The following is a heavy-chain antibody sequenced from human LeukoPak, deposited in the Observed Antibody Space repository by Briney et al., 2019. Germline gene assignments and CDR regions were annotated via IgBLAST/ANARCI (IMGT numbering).Heavy chain of an antibody. CDR2: IKQDGSEK. D-gene: IGHD1-20*01. Sequence: GGSLRLSCAASGFTFSSYWVSWVRQAPGKGLEWVANIKQDGSEKYCVDSVKGRFTISRDNAKNSLYLQMNSLRAEDTAVYYCARLRTRYNWNYFDYWGQGTLVTVSS. CDR1: GFTFSSYW. V-gene: IGHV3-7*01. CDR3: ARLRTRYNWNYFDY. J-gene: IGHJ4*02.